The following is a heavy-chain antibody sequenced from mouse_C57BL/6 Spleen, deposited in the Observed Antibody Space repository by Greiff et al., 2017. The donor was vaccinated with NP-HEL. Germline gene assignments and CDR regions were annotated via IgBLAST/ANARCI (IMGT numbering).Heavy chain of an antibody. CDR3: ARGGGNWGAMDY. CDR2: IHPNSGST. J-gene: IGHJ4*01. Sequence: VQLQQPGAELVKPGASVKLSCKASGYTFTSYWMHWVKQRPGQGLEWIGMIHPNSGSTNYNEKFKSKATLTVDKSSSTAYMQLSSLTSEDSAVYYCARGGGNWGAMDYWGQGTSVTVSS. V-gene: IGHV1-64*01. D-gene: IGHD4-1*01. CDR1: GYTFTSYW.